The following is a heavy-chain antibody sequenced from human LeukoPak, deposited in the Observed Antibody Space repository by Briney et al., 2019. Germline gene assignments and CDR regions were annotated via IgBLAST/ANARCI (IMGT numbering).Heavy chain of an antibody. CDR3: ARGGDWVQFASHIDY. Sequence: GSLRLSCAASGFTVSNNYMSWIRQAPGKGLEWVSTVSGSGDGTYYADSVKGRFTISRDNAKNTLFLQMNSLRAEDTAVYFCARGGDWVQFASHIDYWGQGTLVTVSS. J-gene: IGHJ4*02. CDR2: VSGSGDGT. D-gene: IGHD5-24*01. CDR1: GFTVSNNY. V-gene: IGHV3-23*01.